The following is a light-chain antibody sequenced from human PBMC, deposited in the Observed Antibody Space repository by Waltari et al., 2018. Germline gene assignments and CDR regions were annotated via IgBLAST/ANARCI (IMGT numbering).Light chain of an antibody. CDR3: QQYYSTPPHT. CDR1: QSVLYSSNNKNY. CDR2: WAS. Sequence: DIVMTQSPDSLAVSLGERATINCKSCQSVLYSSNNKNYLAWYQRKPGQPPKLLIYWASTRESGVPDRFSGSGSGTDFTLTISSLQAEDVAVYYCQQYYSTPPHTFGQGTKLEIK. V-gene: IGKV4-1*01. J-gene: IGKJ2*01.